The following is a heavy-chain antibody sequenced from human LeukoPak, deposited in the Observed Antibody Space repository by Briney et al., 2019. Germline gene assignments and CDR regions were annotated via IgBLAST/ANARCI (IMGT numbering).Heavy chain of an antibody. CDR2: IRSSGDDI. V-gene: IGHV3-21*05. D-gene: IGHD3-10*01. Sequence: PGGSLRLSCAASGFIFRDYTMTWVRQAPGKGLEWVSHIRSSGDDIRYADSVKGRFTISRDDAKNSLFLQMYSLRAEDTAVYYCARDATSSYYYGSGRDGMDVWGQGTTVTVSS. CDR3: ARDATSSYYYGSGRDGMDV. J-gene: IGHJ6*02. CDR1: GFIFRDYT.